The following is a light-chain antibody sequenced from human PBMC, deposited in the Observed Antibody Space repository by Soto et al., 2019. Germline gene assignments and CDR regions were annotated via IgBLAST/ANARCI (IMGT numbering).Light chain of an antibody. CDR3: TSYSSSDIFYV. CDR1: SSDIGGYYY. J-gene: IGLJ1*01. CDR2: QVT. V-gene: IGLV2-14*01. Sequence: QSVLTQPASVSGSPGQSITISCTGTSSDIGGYYYVSWYQHHPGKAPKLLIYQVTNRPSGVSNRFSGSKSGNTASLTIPGLQADDEADYYCTSYSSSDIFYVFGTGTKVTVL.